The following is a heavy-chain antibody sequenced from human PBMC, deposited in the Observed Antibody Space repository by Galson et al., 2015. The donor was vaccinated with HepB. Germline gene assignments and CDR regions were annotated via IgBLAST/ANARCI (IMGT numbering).Heavy chain of an antibody. J-gene: IGHJ3*02. CDR3: ARDPGHYRFLEWLHQGAFDI. CDR1: GGTFSSYA. Sequence: SVKVSCKASGGTFSSYAISWVRQAPGQGLEWMGGIIPIFGTANYAQKFQGRVTITADESTSTAYMELSSLRSEDTAVYYCARDPGHYRFLEWLHQGAFDIWGQGTMVTVSS. D-gene: IGHD3-3*01. V-gene: IGHV1-69*13. CDR2: IIPIFGTA.